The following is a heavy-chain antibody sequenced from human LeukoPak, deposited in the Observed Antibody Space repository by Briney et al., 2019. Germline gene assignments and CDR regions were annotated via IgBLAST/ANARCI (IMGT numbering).Heavy chain of an antibody. Sequence: SETLSLTCTVSGGSISSSSYYWSWIRQPAGKGLQWIGRLRASGDIDYNPSLKTRVTVSVDTSKNQFSLQLTSVTAADTAVYYCARDYSVSHHYPYFEFWGQGTQVTVSS. CDR2: LRASGDI. D-gene: IGHD1-26*01. V-gene: IGHV4-61*02. CDR3: ARDYSVSHHYPYFEF. CDR1: GGSISSSSYY. J-gene: IGHJ4*02.